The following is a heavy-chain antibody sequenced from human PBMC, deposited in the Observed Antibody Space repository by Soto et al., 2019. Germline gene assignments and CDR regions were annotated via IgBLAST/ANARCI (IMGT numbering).Heavy chain of an antibody. CDR3: AGGSGSYYYYYGMDA. CDR2: IYYSGST. V-gene: IGHV4-39*01. CDR1: GGSISSSSYY. D-gene: IGHD1-26*01. Sequence: SETLSLTCTVSGGSISSSSYYWGWIRQPPGKGLEWIGSIYYSGSTYYNPSLKSRVTISVDTSKNQFSLKLSSVTAADTAVYYCAGGSGSYYYYYGMDAWRQGTTVTAP. J-gene: IGHJ6*02.